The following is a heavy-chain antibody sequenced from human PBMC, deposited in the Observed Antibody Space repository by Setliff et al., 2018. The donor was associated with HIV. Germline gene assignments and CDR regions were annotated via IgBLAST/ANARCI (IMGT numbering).Heavy chain of an antibody. CDR3: TRDGGGDYGVYASDY. D-gene: IGHD4-17*01. Sequence: PGGSLRLSCAASGFTFSSYAMNWFRQAPGRGLEWVGLVRGIAYGGTTEYAASVRGRFTISRDDSKNIAYLQMNSLKTEDTAVYFCTRDGGGDYGVYASDYWGQGTLVTVSS. CDR2: VRGIAYGGTT. CDR1: GFTFSSYA. V-gene: IGHV3-49*03. J-gene: IGHJ4*02.